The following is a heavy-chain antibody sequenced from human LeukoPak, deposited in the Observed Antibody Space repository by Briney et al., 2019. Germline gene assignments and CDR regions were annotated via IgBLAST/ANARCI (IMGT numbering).Heavy chain of an antibody. CDR1: GYTFTSYA. CDR2: LSPYSGNT. V-gene: IGHV1-18*01. CDR3: TRVGGYSPSSTGGNAFDI. Sequence: ASVKVSCKTSGYTFTSYALTWVRQAPGQGLEWVGWLSPYSGNTNYAQKVQGRVIMTTDTSTSTAYMELRSLRSDDTAMYFCTRVGGYSPSSTGGNAFDIWGQGTMVTVSS. J-gene: IGHJ3*02. D-gene: IGHD6-6*01.